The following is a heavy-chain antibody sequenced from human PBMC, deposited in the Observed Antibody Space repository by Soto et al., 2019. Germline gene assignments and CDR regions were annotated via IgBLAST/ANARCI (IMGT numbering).Heavy chain of an antibody. V-gene: IGHV1-69*13. Sequence: SVEVSCKASGVTLSSYAISWVRQAPGQGLEWMGGIIPIFGTTNYAQKFQGRVTITADESTSTAYMELSGLRSEDTAVYYCAREWDGPWGQGTLVTVSS. D-gene: IGHD1-26*01. CDR3: AREWDGP. J-gene: IGHJ5*02. CDR2: IIPIFGTT. CDR1: GVTLSSYA.